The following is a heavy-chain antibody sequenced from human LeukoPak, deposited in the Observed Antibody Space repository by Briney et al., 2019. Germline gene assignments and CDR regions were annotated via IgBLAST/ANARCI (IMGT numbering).Heavy chain of an antibody. J-gene: IGHJ4*02. CDR2: IYHGGST. V-gene: IGHV4-4*02. CDR1: GDSIRSTNW. D-gene: IGHD3-9*01. Sequence: SETLSLTCAVSGDSIRSTNWWSWVRQSPEKGLEWIGEIYHGGSTNYNPSLKSRVTISVDKSKNHFSLELISVTAADTAVYYCARRVWGLSGFDYWGQGTLVTVSS. CDR3: ARRVWGLSGFDY.